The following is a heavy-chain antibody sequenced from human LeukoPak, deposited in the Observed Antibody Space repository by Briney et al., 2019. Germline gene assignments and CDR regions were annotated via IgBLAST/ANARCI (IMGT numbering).Heavy chain of an antibody. D-gene: IGHD3-16*01. J-gene: IGHJ3*01. CDR2: ISSSSSYI. CDR3: AREGADAFDV. CDR1: GFTFSTYT. Sequence: GGSLRLSCAASGFTFSTYTTNWVRQAPGKGLEWVSSISSSSSYIYYADSVKGRFTISRDNAKNSLFLQMNSLRAEDTAVYYCAREGADAFDVWGQGTMVTVSS. V-gene: IGHV3-21*01.